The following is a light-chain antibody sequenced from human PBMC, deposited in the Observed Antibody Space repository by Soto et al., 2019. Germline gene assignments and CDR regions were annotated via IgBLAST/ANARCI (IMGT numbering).Light chain of an antibody. CDR2: GAS. J-gene: IGKJ5*01. CDR1: QSVSSSY. V-gene: IGKV3-20*01. Sequence: EMLFPQSPGTLSLSPGARATLSCRASQSVSSSYLAWYQQKPGQAPRLLIYGASSRATGIPDGFSGSGSGTDFTLTVSRLEPEDFAVYYCQQYGNTPAITFGQGTRLEIK. CDR3: QQYGNTPAIT.